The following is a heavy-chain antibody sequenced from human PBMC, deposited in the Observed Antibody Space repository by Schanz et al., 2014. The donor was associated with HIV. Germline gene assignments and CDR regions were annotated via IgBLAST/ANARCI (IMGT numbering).Heavy chain of an antibody. CDR3: ASVCSGDTCFDY. CDR2: IYYSGST. V-gene: IGHV4-59*05. J-gene: IGHJ4*02. Sequence: QVQLQESGPGLVKPSETLSLTCTVSGGSISSYYWSWIRQPPGKGLEWIGSIYYSGSTYYNPSLKSRATISVDPSKTQFPLKLNFMTAADTAVYYCASVCSGDTCFDYWGQGTLVTVSS. D-gene: IGHD2-15*01. CDR1: GGSISSYY.